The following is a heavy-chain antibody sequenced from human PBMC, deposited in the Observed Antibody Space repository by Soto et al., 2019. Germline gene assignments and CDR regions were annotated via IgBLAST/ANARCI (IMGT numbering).Heavy chain of an antibody. J-gene: IGHJ4*02. CDR3: ARGDYFDY. CDR1: GGSISSSSYY. CDR2: IYYSGST. Sequence: SETLSLTCTVSGGSISSSSYYWGWIRQPPGKGLEWIGSIYYSGSTYYNPSLKSRVTISVDTSKNQFSLKLSSVTAADTAVYYCARGDYFDYWGQGTLVTVSS. V-gene: IGHV4-39*01.